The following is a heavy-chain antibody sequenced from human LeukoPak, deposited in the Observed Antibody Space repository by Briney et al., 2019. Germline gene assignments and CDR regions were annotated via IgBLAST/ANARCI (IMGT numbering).Heavy chain of an antibody. D-gene: IGHD3-22*01. Sequence: SQTLSLTCTVSGGSISSGDYYSSWIRQPPGKGLEWIAYMYYSGSTYYNPSLKSRVTMSADTSKNQLSLKLSSVTAADTAVYYCARPYYYDSRIDPWGQGILVTVSS. CDR3: ARPYYYDSRIDP. CDR2: MYYSGST. V-gene: IGHV4-30-4*01. J-gene: IGHJ5*02. CDR1: GGSISSGDYY.